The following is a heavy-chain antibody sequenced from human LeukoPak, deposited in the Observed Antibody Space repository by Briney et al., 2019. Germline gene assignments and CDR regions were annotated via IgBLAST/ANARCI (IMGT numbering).Heavy chain of an antibody. CDR2: IYTSGST. J-gene: IGHJ2*01. V-gene: IGHV4-4*07. Sequence: SETLSLACTVSGGSISSYYWSWFRKPAGKGLEWIGRIYTSGSTNYNPSLKSRVTMSVDTSKNQFSLKLSSVTAADTAVYYCARYSSTWPYWYFDLWGRGTLVTVSS. D-gene: IGHD6-13*01. CDR1: GGSISSYY. CDR3: ARYSSTWPYWYFDL.